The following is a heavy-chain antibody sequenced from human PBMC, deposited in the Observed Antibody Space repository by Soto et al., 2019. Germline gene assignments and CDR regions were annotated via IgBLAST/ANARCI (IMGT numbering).Heavy chain of an antibody. D-gene: IGHD6-6*01. CDR2: ISYDGSNK. CDR1: GFTFSSYA. J-gene: IGHJ6*02. V-gene: IGHV3-30-3*01. Sequence: PGVSLRLSCAASGFTFSSYAMHWVRQAPGKGLEWVAVISYDGSNKYYADSVKGRFTISRDNSKNTLYLQMNSLRAEDTAVYYCARAGPSYSSSPIGGGYYYGMDVWGQGTTVTVSS. CDR3: ARAGPSYSSSPIGGGYYYGMDV.